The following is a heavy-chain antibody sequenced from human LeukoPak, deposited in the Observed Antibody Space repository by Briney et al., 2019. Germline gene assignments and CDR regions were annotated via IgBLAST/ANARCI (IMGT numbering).Heavy chain of an antibody. CDR3: ARSMTTVTFYYYYYYMDV. D-gene: IGHD4-17*01. Sequence: SVKVSCKASGGTFSSYAISWVRQAPGQRLEWMGGIIPIFGTANYAHKFQGRVTITTDESTSTAYMELSSLRSEDTAVYYCARSMTTVTFYYYYYYMDVWGKGTTVTVSS. CDR1: GGTFSSYA. V-gene: IGHV1-69*05. CDR2: IIPIFGTA. J-gene: IGHJ6*03.